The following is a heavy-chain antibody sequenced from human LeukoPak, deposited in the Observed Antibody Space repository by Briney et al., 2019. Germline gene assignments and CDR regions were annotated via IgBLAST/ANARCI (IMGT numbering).Heavy chain of an antibody. D-gene: IGHD3-22*01. V-gene: IGHV3-23*01. Sequence: GGSLRLSCAASGFTFRIYGMNWVRQAPGKGLEWVSGISPGGEIPYYADSVKGRFTISRDNSKNTLYLQMNSLRAEDTAVYHCAKEIYYDSTGPQYWGQGTLVTVSS. CDR3: AKEIYYDSTGPQY. J-gene: IGHJ4*02. CDR1: GFTFRIYG. CDR2: ISPGGEIP.